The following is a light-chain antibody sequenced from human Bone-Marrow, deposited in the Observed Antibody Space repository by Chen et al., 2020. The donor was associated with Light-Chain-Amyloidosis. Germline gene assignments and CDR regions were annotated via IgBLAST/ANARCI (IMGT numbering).Light chain of an antibody. Sequence: DIVMTQSPLSLCVTPGEPASISCTSTQSLLHSNGYNYLAWYLQKPGQSPQLLIHLGSTRAPGVPDRFSGSGSGTDFTLRISRVEAEDVGVYYCFQPQETPYTFGQGTKLEI. J-gene: IGKJ2*01. CDR3: FQPQETPYT. CDR1: QSLLHSNGYNY. CDR2: LGS. V-gene: IGKV2-28*01.